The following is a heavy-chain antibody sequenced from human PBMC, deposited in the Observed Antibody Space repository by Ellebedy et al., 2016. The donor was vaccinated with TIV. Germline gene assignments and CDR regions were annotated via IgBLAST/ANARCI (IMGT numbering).Heavy chain of an antibody. V-gene: IGHV5-10-1*01. J-gene: IGHJ4*02. D-gene: IGHD5-24*01. Sequence: GESLKISCKASGYSFIHYWIDWVRQMPGKGLEWMGRIDPGDPGGSFVNYNPAFHGHVTISSDKSLSTAYLHWSILKSSDTAIYYCARHRGERWRQSARDYWGQGTLVTVSS. CDR3: ARHRGERWRQSARDY. CDR2: IDPGDPGGSFV. CDR1: GYSFIHYW.